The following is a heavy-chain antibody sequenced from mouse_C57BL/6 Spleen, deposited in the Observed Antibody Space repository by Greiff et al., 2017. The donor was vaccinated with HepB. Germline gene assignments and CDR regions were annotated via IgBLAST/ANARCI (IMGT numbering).Heavy chain of an antibody. D-gene: IGHD1-1*01. Sequence: QVQLQQPGAELVKPGASVKMSCKASGYTFTSYWITWVKQRPGQGLEWIGDSYPGSGSTNYNEKFKSKATLTVATSSSTAYMQLSSLTSEDSAVYYCARRYYGSSYDYWGQGTTLTVSS. CDR3: ARRYYGSSYDY. CDR2: SYPGSGST. J-gene: IGHJ2*01. CDR1: GYTFTSYW. V-gene: IGHV1-55*01.